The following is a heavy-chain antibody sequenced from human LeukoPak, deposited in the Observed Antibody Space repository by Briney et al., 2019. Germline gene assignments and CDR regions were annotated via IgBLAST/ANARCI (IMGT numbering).Heavy chain of an antibody. J-gene: IGHJ4*02. CDR1: GGSISSYY. V-gene: IGHV4-59*01. CDR3: ARLMTYYGILTGSPRQFDY. D-gene: IGHD3-9*01. Sequence: SETLSLTCTVSGGSISSYYWSWIRQPPGKGLEWIGYIYYSGSTNYNPSLKSRVTISVDTSKNQFSLKLSSVTAADTAVYYCARLMTYYGILTGSPRQFDYWGQGTLVTASS. CDR2: IYYSGST.